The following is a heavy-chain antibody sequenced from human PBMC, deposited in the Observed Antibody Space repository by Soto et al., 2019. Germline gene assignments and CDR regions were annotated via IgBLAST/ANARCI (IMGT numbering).Heavy chain of an antibody. V-gene: IGHV4-59*01. J-gene: IGHJ6*02. Sequence: KTSETLSLTCTVSGDSINNYYWTWIRQPPGKGLEWIGYIYDSVSTSYNPSLKSRLTISVDTSKNQSSLKLKSVTAADTAVYYCARGTKYYYQGMDVWGQGTTVTVSS. CDR1: GDSINNYY. CDR3: ARGTKYYYQGMDV. CDR2: IYDSVST.